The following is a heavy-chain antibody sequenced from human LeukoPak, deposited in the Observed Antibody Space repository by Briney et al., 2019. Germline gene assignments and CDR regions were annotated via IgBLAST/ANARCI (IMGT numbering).Heavy chain of an antibody. CDR2: INPNSGGT. CDR3: ARGVVGATTLLGY. D-gene: IGHD1-26*01. Sequence: GASVKVSCKASGYTFTGYYMHWVRQAPGQGLEWMGWINPNSGGTNYAQKFQGRVTMTRDTSISTAYMELSRLRSDDTAVYYCARGVVGATTLLGYWGQGALVTVSS. V-gene: IGHV1-2*02. CDR1: GYTFTGYY. J-gene: IGHJ4*02.